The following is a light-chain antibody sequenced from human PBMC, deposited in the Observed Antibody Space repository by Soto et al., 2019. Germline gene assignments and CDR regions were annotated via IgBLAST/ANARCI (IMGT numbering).Light chain of an antibody. CDR3: QQYNSFPT. V-gene: IGKV1-5*03. J-gene: IGKJ1*01. Sequence: DIQMTQSPSTLSASVGDRVTITCRASQSISSWLAWYQQKPGKPPKLLIYKASSLETGVPSRFSGSGSGTQFTLTISSLQPDYFATYYCQQYNSFPTCGQGAKVESK. CDR2: KAS. CDR1: QSISSW.